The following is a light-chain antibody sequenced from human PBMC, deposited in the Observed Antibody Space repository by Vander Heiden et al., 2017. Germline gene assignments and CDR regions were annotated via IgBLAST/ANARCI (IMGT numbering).Light chain of an antibody. CDR3: QSADSSGTVI. CDR1: ALSKQY. CDR2: KDS. Sequence: SYELTQPPSVSVSPGQTARITCSGDALSKQYAYWYQQKPGQAPVLVIYKDSERPSGIPELFSGSSSGTTVTLTISGVQAEDEADYYCQSADSSGTVIFGGGTKLTVL. J-gene: IGLJ2*01. V-gene: IGLV3-25*03.